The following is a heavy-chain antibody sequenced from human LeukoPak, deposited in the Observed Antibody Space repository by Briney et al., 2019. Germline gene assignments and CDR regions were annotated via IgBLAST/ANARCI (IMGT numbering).Heavy chain of an antibody. D-gene: IGHD1-26*01. J-gene: IGHJ4*02. CDR1: GDSISSYY. Sequence: SETLSLTCTVSGDSISSYYWSWIRQPPGKGLEWIGYIYYSGSTNYNPSLKSRVTISVDTSKNQFSLKLSSVTAADTAVYYCARVMGGATSSFDYWGQGTLVTVSS. CDR3: ARVMGGATSSFDY. V-gene: IGHV4-59*01. CDR2: IYYSGST.